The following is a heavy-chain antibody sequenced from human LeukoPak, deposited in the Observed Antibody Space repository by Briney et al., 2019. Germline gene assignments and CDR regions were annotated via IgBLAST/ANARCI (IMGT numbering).Heavy chain of an antibody. CDR2: IKSKTDGGTT. Sequence: KSGGSLRLSCAASGFTFSTYYMSWVRQAPGKGLEWVGRIKSKTDGGTTDYAAPVKGRFTISRDDSKNTLYLQMNSLKTEDTAVYYCTTDITMVRGDFDYWGQGTLVTVSS. V-gene: IGHV3-15*01. D-gene: IGHD3-10*01. J-gene: IGHJ4*02. CDR1: GFTFSTYY. CDR3: TTDITMVRGDFDY.